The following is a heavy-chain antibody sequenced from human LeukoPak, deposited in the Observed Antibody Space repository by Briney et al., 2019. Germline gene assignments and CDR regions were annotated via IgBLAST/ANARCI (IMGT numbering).Heavy chain of an antibody. D-gene: IGHD3-22*01. CDR3: TRGDGSGIC. CDR1: GSIFTNTW. V-gene: IGHV3-49*04. J-gene: IGHJ4*02. CDR2: IRSKTYGETT. Sequence: SGGSLRLSCAASGSIFTNTWMSWVRQAPGKGLEWIGFIRSKTYGETTEYAASVKGRFTFSRDDSKSIAYLQMNSLNIEDTAVYYCTRGDGSGICWGQGTLVTVSS.